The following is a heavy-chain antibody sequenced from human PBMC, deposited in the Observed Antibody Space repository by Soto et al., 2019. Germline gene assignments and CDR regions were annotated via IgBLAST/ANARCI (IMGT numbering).Heavy chain of an antibody. J-gene: IGHJ4*02. CDR1: GYTFTAYG. CDR3: ARNDGDDSTNF. CDR2: IATHDGSS. Sequence: QVQLLQSGPEVKRPGASVKVSCQASGYTFTAYGLNWERRAQGRGLEWMGMIATHDGSSMSAQRLQGSLTLTRDSFTSTAYMELGGLPSDETGLYYCARNDGDDSTNFWGQGTMVTVSS. V-gene: IGHV1-18*04. D-gene: IGHD3-22*01.